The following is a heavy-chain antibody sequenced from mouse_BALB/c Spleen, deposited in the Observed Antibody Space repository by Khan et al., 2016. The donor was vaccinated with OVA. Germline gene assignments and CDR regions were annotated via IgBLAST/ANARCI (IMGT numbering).Heavy chain of an antibody. CDR2: IRYSGST. J-gene: IGHJ2*01. CDR1: GYSITSDYA. D-gene: IGHD1-1*01. V-gene: IGHV3-2*02. CDR3: ARSGYYGFDY. Sequence: QLEESGPGLVKPSQSLSLTCTVTGYSITSDYAWNWIRQFPGNKLEWMGYIRYSGSTSYNPSLKSRISITRDTSKTQFLLQLNFVTIEDTATYYCARSGYYGFDYWGQGTTLTVSS.